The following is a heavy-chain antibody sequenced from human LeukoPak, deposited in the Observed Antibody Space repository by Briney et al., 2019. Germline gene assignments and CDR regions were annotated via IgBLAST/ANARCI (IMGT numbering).Heavy chain of an antibody. Sequence: GGSLRLSCAASGFTFSSYEMNWVRQAPGKGLEWVSYISSSGSTIYYADSVKGRFTISRGNAKNSLYLQMNSLRAEDTAVYYCARASVRYGIIDYWGQGTLVTVSS. V-gene: IGHV3-48*03. CDR1: GFTFSSYE. D-gene: IGHD5-18*01. J-gene: IGHJ4*02. CDR2: ISSSGSTI. CDR3: ARASVRYGIIDY.